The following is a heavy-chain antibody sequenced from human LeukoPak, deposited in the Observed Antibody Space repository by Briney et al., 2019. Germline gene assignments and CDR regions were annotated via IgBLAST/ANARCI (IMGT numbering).Heavy chain of an antibody. CDR1: HFTFICYH. D-gene: IGHD6-19*01. J-gene: IGHJ4*02. CDR3: AKDGGGWYPVLDY. V-gene: IGHV3-23*01. Sequence: GAVRLYCAWCHFTFICYHMGSVRHSPGDWLEWVSGISASVGRTYYAESVKGRFTLSGDNSKNTLYMQMNSLRAEDTAVYYCAKDGGGWYPVLDYWGQGTLVTVSS. CDR2: ISASVGRT.